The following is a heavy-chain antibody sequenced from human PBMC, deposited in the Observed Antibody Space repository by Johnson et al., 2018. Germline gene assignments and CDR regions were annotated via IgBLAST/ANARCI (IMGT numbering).Heavy chain of an antibody. CDR1: GGSFSAYH. CDR2: IDHTGST. Sequence: QVQLQQWGAGLLKPSETLSLTCAVYGGSFSAYHWSWIRQPPGKGLEWIGEIDHTGSTNYNPSLKSRVTISVDTSKNQFSLKLSSVTAADTAVYYCARGPGFGTALGVVKMKNSGYYFGMDVWGQGTTVTVSS. CDR3: ARGPGFGTALGVVKMKNSGYYFGMDV. D-gene: IGHD2-15*01. V-gene: IGHV4-34*01. J-gene: IGHJ6*02.